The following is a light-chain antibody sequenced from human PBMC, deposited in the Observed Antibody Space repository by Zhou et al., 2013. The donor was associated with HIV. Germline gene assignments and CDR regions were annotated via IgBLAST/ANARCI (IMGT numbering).Light chain of an antibody. CDR1: QSVSSRY. CDR2: GAS. Sequence: EIVLTQSPGTLSLSPGERATLSCRASQSVSSRYLAWYQQKPGQAPRLLMYGASSRATGIPDRFSGSGSGTDFTLTISRLEPEDFAVYYCQQYNDWPLYTFGQGTKLELK. J-gene: IGKJ2*01. V-gene: IGKV3-20*01. CDR3: QQYNDWPLYT.